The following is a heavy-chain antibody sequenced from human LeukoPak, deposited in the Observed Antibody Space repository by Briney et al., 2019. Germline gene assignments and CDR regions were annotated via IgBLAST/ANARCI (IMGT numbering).Heavy chain of an antibody. V-gene: IGHV1-69*04. CDR2: IIPILGIA. Sequence: GASVKVSCKASGGTFSSYAISWVRQAPGQGLEWMGRIIPILGIANYAQKFQGRVTITADKSTSTAYMELSSLRSEDTAVYFCARLAQWLSIYGMDVWGQGTTVTVSS. D-gene: IGHD6-19*01. CDR1: GGTFSSYA. J-gene: IGHJ6*02. CDR3: ARLAQWLSIYGMDV.